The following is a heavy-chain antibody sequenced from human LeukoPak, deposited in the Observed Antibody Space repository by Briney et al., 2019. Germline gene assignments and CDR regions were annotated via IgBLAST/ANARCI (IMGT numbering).Heavy chain of an antibody. CDR2: INHSGST. V-gene: IGHV4-34*01. D-gene: IGHD5-24*01. Sequence: ASETLSLTCAVYGGSFSGYYWSWIRQPPGKGLEWIGEINHSGSTNYNPSLKSRVTISVDTSKNQFSLKLSSVTAADTAVYYRARVERWLQLGPPPCDYWGQGTLVTVSS. CDR3: ARVERWLQLGPPPCDY. J-gene: IGHJ4*02. CDR1: GGSFSGYY.